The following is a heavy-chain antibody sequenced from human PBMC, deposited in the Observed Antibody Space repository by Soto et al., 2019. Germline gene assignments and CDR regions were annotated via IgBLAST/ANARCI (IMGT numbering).Heavy chain of an antibody. V-gene: IGHV3-21*01. J-gene: IGHJ4*02. CDR1: GFTFSSYS. CDR3: ARVVSFGDYDVFDY. D-gene: IGHD4-17*01. Sequence: EVQLVESGGGLVKPGGSLRLSCAASGFTFSSYSMNWVRQAPGKGLEWVSSISSSSGYIYYADSVKGRFTISRDNAKNSLYLQMNSLRAEDTAVYYCARVVSFGDYDVFDYWGQGTLVTVSS. CDR2: ISSSSGYI.